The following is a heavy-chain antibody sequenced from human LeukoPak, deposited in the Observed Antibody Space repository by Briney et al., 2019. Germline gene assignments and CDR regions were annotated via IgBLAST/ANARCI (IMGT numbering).Heavy chain of an antibody. J-gene: IGHJ4*02. V-gene: IGHV3-64*01. Sequence: GGSLRLSCAASGFTFSSYAMHWVRQAPGKGLEYVSAISSNGGSTDYANSVKGRFTISRYNSKNTLYLQMGSLRAEDMAVYYCARGTGNTAMVDYWGQGTLVTVSS. CDR2: ISSNGGST. CDR3: ARGTGNTAMVDY. CDR1: GFTFSSYA. D-gene: IGHD5-18*01.